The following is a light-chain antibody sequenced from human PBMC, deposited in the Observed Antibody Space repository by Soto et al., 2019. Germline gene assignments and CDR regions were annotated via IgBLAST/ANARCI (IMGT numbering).Light chain of an antibody. CDR1: QIVTSY. J-gene: IGKJ4*01. CDR3: QQRSDWTPSLT. CDR2: DAS. V-gene: IGKV3-11*01. Sequence: EIVLTQSPATLSLSPGERATLSCRASQIVTSYLAWYQHKPGQAPRLLIHDASSRATGIPARFSGSGSGTHFTLTISSLEPEDFAVYYCQQRSDWTPSLTFGGGTKVEIK.